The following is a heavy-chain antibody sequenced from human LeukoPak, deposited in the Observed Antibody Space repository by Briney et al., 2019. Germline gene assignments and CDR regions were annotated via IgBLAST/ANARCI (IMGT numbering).Heavy chain of an antibody. CDR2: INPSSGGT. D-gene: IGHD1-1*01. Sequence: GASVKVSCKASGSTFSTYGFSWVRQAPGQGLEWMGWINPSSGGTNYAQKFQGCVTMTRDMSINTAYMELSRLTSDDTAVYYCARTTNYYHGMDVWGQGTTVTVSS. J-gene: IGHJ6*02. CDR3: ARTTNYYHGMDV. V-gene: IGHV1-2*04. CDR1: GSTFSTYG.